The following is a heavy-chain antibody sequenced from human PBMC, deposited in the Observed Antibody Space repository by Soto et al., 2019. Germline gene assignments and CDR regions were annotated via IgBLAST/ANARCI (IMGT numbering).Heavy chain of an antibody. CDR3: ARDPGGRYGDPRIDGFDI. Sequence: QVQLQESGPGLVKASETLSLSCRVSGGSISTYYWSWVRQPPGKGLEWIGYIYYSGTTKYNPSLKSRVTISVDTSKNQFSLTLNFLTAADTAVYYCARDPGGRYGDPRIDGFDIWGQGTMVTVSS. V-gene: IGHV4-59*01. CDR2: IYYSGTT. J-gene: IGHJ3*02. D-gene: IGHD4-17*01. CDR1: GGSISTYY.